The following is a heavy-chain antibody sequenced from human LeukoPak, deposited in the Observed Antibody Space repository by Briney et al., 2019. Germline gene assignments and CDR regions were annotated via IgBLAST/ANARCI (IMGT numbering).Heavy chain of an antibody. Sequence: PGGSLRLSCAASGFTFSAFGMNWVRQAPGKGLEWVSRIKSDGSDTRYADSVKGRFTISRDNAKNTLYLQMNSLRAEDTAVYYCARHAFASGWTSDAFDIWGQGTMVTVSS. V-gene: IGHV3-74*01. J-gene: IGHJ3*02. D-gene: IGHD6-19*01. CDR1: GFTFSAFG. CDR3: ARHAFASGWTSDAFDI. CDR2: IKSDGSDT.